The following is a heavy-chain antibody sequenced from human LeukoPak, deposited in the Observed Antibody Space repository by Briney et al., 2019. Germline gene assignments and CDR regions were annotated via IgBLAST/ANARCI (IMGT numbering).Heavy chain of an antibody. Sequence: ASVKVSCKASGYTFTSYGISWVRQAPGQGLEWMGWISACNGNTNYAQKLQGRVTMTTDTSTSTAYMDLRSLRSDDTAVYYCARSGDYYDSSGYLTEDYWGQGTLVTVSS. V-gene: IGHV1-18*01. J-gene: IGHJ4*02. D-gene: IGHD3-22*01. CDR3: ARSGDYYDSSGYLTEDY. CDR2: ISACNGNT. CDR1: GYTFTSYG.